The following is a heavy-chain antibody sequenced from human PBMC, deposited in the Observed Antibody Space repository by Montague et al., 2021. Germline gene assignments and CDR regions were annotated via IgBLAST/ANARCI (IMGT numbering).Heavy chain of an antibody. D-gene: IGHD3-10*01. Sequence: SETLSLTCTVSSGSVFHAHWSWVRQPPGKVLEWLGSMFYGGATSNNPSLKSRVTMSIDTSTNQFSLKLSFMTAADTAVYYCAKQDYFVSGTSYKGFDPWGQGILVTVSS. CDR2: MFYGGAT. CDR3: AKQDYFVSGTSYKGFDP. J-gene: IGHJ5*02. V-gene: IGHV4-59*08. CDR1: SGSVFHAH.